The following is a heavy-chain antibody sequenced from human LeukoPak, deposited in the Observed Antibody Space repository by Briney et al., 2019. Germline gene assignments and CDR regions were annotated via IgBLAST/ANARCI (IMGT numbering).Heavy chain of an antibody. V-gene: IGHV4-34*01. CDR2: ISHVGTT. J-gene: IGHJ5*02. Sequence: PSKTLSLTCAVYGGSFSSYWGWIRQPPGKGLEWIGEISHVGTTKYNPSFKSRVIISVDTSKNQFSLRVTSVTAADTAVYYCAREPDRIRFDPWGQGTLVTVSS. D-gene: IGHD1-14*01. CDR3: AREPDRIRFDP. CDR1: GGSFSSY.